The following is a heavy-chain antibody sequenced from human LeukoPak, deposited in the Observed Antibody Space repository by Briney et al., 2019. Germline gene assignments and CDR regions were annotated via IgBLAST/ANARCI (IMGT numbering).Heavy chain of an antibody. CDR3: ARVKWELLAGPFEY. D-gene: IGHD1-26*01. Sequence: SDTLSLTCTVSGDSISSGSYYWSWIRQPAGKGLEWIGRLYSSGTTNYNPSLKSRVSMSVDTSKNQFSLMLSSVTAADTAVYYCARVKWELLAGPFEYWGQGTLVTVSS. J-gene: IGHJ4*02. CDR1: GDSISSGSYY. V-gene: IGHV4-61*02. CDR2: LYSSGTT.